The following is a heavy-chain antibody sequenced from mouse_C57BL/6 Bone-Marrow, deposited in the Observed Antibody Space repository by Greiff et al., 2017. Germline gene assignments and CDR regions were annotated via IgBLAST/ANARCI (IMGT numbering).Heavy chain of an antibody. CDR2: IDPETGGT. Sequence: QVQLQQSGAELVRPGASVTLSCKASGYTFTDYEMHWVKQTPVHGLEWIGAIDPETGGTAYNQKFKGKAILTADKSSSTAYMELRSLTSEDSAVYYCTRKSWVPWFAYWGQGTLVTVSA. D-gene: IGHD2-14*01. V-gene: IGHV1-15*01. CDR1: GYTFTDYE. CDR3: TRKSWVPWFAY. J-gene: IGHJ3*01.